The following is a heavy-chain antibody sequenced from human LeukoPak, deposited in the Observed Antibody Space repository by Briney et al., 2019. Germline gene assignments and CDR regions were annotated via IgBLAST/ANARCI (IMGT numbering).Heavy chain of an antibody. V-gene: IGHV3-11*01. CDR1: GFTFSDYY. Sequence: GGPLRLSCTASGFTFSDYYMSGIPQAPGKALEWVSYIDSSGSTIYYADSVKGRFTISRDNAKNSLYLQMNSLRAEDTAVYYCARDKRGIGFDPWGQGTLVTVSS. D-gene: IGHD3-16*01. CDR2: IDSSGSTI. CDR3: ARDKRGIGFDP. J-gene: IGHJ5*02.